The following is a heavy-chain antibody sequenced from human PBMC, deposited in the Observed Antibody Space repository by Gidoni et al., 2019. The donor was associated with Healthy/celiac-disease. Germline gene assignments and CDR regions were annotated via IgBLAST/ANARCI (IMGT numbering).Heavy chain of an antibody. CDR3: ARPGPNCSGGSCYSDAFDI. V-gene: IGHV4-39*01. CDR1: GGSISSSSYY. D-gene: IGHD2-15*01. CDR2: IFYSGST. Sequence: QLQLQESGPGLVQPSETLSLTCTVSGGSISSSSYYWGWIRQPPGKGLEWIGSIFYSGSTYYNPSLKSRVTISVDKPNNQFSLKQSSVTAADTAVYYCARPGPNCSGGSCYSDAFDIWGQGTMVTVSS. J-gene: IGHJ3*02.